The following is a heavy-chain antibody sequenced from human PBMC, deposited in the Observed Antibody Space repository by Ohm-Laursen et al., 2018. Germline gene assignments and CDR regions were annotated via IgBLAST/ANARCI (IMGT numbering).Heavy chain of an antibody. CDR1: GFTFSSYA. V-gene: IGHV3-23*01. D-gene: IGHD3-22*01. J-gene: IGHJ4*02. CDR3: AKRSVPSSDSY. CDR2: ISGSGGST. Sequence: SLRLSCTASGFTFSSYAMSWVRQAPGKGLEWVSAISGSGGSTYYADSVKGRFTISRDNSKNTLYLQMNSLRAEDPAVYYCAKRSVPSSDSYWGQGTLVTVSS.